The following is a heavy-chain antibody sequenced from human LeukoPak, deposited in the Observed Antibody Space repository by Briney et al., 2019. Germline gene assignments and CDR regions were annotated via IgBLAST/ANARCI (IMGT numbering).Heavy chain of an antibody. CDR2: ISDSGVTT. Sequence: TGGSLRLSCAASGFTFNNKAMSWVRQAPGKGLEWVSAISDSGVTTYYADSLKGRFTISRDNSKNTLFLQMNSLRAEDTAVYYCAQGGTSWYYFDYWGQGTLVTVSS. J-gene: IGHJ4*02. CDR1: GFTFNNKA. CDR3: AQGGTSWYYFDY. D-gene: IGHD6-13*01. V-gene: IGHV3-23*01.